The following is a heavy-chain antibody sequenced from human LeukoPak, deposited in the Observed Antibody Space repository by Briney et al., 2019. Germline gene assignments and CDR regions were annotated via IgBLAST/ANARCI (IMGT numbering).Heavy chain of an antibody. CDR3: ARDLYYYGSGDYYYYGMDV. D-gene: IGHD3-10*01. J-gene: IGHJ6*04. V-gene: IGHV4-59*12. Sequence: SETLSLTCTVSGGSISSYYWNWIRQPPGKGLEWIGYIYYSGSTNYNPSLKSRVTISVDTSKNQFSLKLSSVTAADTAVYYCARDLYYYGSGDYYYYGMDVWGKGTTVTVSS. CDR1: GGSISSYY. CDR2: IYYSGST.